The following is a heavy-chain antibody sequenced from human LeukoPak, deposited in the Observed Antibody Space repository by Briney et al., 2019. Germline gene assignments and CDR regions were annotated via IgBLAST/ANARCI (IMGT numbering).Heavy chain of an antibody. V-gene: IGHV4-61*02. CDR3: ARFTSLVDY. CDR1: GGSISSGSYY. Sequence: PSQTLSLTCTVSGGSISSGSYYWSWIRQPAGKGLEWIGRIYTSGSTNYNPSLKSRVTISVDTSKNQLSLKLSSVTAADTAVYYCARFTSLVDYWGQGTLVTVSS. J-gene: IGHJ4*02. D-gene: IGHD2-2*01. CDR2: IYTSGST.